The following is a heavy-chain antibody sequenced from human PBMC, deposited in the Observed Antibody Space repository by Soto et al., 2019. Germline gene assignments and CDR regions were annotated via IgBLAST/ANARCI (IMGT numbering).Heavy chain of an antibody. CDR1: GASISNSAYY. CDR3: VTFDFSSTYYDH. Sequence: PSETLSLTCTVSGASISNSAYYWGWIRQPPGKGLEWIGTISYRGSTFYKPSLKSRVTISVDTIKNQFSLKLDSVTVADTAVYYCVTFDFSSTYYDHWGQGTLVTVSS. CDR2: ISYRGST. D-gene: IGHD6-13*01. V-gene: IGHV4-39*01. J-gene: IGHJ4*02.